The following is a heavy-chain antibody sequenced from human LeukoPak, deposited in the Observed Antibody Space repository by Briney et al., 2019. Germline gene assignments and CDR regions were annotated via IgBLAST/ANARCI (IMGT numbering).Heavy chain of an antibody. J-gene: IGHJ4*02. CDR1: GGTFSSYA. Sequence: GASVKVSCKASGGTFSSYAISWVRQAPGQGLEWMGGIIPIFGTANYAQKFQGRVTITADESTSTAYMELSSLRSEDTAVYYCARDLPNHDSSGYSLDYWGQGTLVTVSS. CDR2: IIPIFGTA. D-gene: IGHD3-22*01. V-gene: IGHV1-69*13. CDR3: ARDLPNHDSSGYSLDY.